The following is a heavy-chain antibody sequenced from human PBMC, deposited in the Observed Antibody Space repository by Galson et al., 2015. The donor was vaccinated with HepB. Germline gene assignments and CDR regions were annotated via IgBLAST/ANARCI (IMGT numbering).Heavy chain of an antibody. J-gene: IGHJ5*02. CDR3: ARGANTAGAGASGNWFDP. CDR1: GYSFSSYW. D-gene: IGHD6-13*01. CDR2: IYPGDSDT. V-gene: IGHV5-51*01. Sequence: QSGAEVKKPGESLKISCKGSGYSFSSYWIAWVRQMPGKGLEWMEIIYPGDSDTSYSPSFRGQVTISADKSISTAYLQWSSLEASDTAMYYCARGANTAGAGASGNWFDPWGQGTLVTVSS.